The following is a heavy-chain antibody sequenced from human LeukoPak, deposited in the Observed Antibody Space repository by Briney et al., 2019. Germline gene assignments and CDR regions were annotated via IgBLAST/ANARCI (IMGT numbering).Heavy chain of an antibody. CDR1: GYTFTSYA. D-gene: IGHD6-13*01. J-gene: IGHJ4*02. V-gene: IGHV1-18*01. Sequence: GSVKVSCKASGYTFTSYAITWVRQAPGQGLEWMGWISAYNGNANYAQKLQGRVTMTTDTSTSTAYMELRSLISDDTAVYYCARDLGYSTSSLSDYWGQGTLVTVSS. CDR2: ISAYNGNA. CDR3: ARDLGYSTSSLSDY.